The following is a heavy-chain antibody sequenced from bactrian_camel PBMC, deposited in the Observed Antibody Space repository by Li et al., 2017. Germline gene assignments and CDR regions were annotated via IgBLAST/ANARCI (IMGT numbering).Heavy chain of an antibody. CDR1: GFEFGSYS. J-gene: IGHJ4*01. D-gene: IGHD4*01. Sequence: HVQLVESGGGLVQPGSSLRLSCIASGFEFGSYSMSWVRQGPGKGLERVSSITNGGGSGTDYADSVKGRFTISRDNAKNTLYLQLNGLKTQDTAMYYCTNEVEVHNEYEHNGWGQGTQVTVS. V-gene: IGHV3S1*01. CDR2: ITNGGGSGT. CDR3: TNEVEVHNEYEHNG.